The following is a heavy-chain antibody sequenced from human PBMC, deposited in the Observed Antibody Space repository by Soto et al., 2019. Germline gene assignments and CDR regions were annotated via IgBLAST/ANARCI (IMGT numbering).Heavy chain of an antibody. CDR2: IIPIFGTA. Sequence: QVQLVQSGAEVKKPGSSVKVSCKASGGTFSSYAISWVRQAPGQGLEWMGGIIPIFGTANYAQKFQGRVTITADESTSTAYMELSSLRSEDTAVYYCARNYGDYDYYYYYGMDVWGQGTTVTVSS. J-gene: IGHJ6*02. D-gene: IGHD4-17*01. CDR3: ARNYGDYDYYYYYGMDV. V-gene: IGHV1-69*01. CDR1: GGTFSSYA.